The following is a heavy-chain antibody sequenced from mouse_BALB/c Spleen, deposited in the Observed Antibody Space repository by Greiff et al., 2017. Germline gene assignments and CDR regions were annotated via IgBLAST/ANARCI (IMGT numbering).Heavy chain of an antibody. Sequence: VQLQQSGAELVRPGSSVKISCKASGYAFSSYWMNWVKQRPGQGLEWIGQIYPGDGDTNYNGKFKGKATLTADKSSSTAYMQLSSLTSEDSAVYFCARDTTVVEGDYWGQGTTLTVSS. V-gene: IGHV1-80*01. J-gene: IGHJ2*01. CDR1: GYAFSSYW. CDR2: IYPGDGDT. CDR3: ARDTTVVEGDY. D-gene: IGHD1-1*01.